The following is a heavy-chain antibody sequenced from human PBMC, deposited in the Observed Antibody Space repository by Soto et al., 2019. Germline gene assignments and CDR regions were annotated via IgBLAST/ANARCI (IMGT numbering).Heavy chain of an antibody. CDR1: GFTFSNYG. J-gene: IGHJ4*02. CDR3: ARRDSGGRYYFDY. CDR2: FGDSGNT. Sequence: EVQLLESGGGLVQPGGSLRLSCAASGFTFSNYGMSWVRQAPGKGLEWVSTFGDSGNTYYADSMKGRFTISRDNSMSTLYLQINSLRAEDTAVYYCARRDSGGRYYFDYWGQGTLVPVSS. D-gene: IGHD2-15*01. V-gene: IGHV3-23*01.